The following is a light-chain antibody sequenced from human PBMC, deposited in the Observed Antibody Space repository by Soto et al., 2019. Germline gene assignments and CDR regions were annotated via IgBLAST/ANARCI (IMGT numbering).Light chain of an antibody. CDR2: KAT. Sequence: DVVLTQSPLSLPVTLGQPASISCRSSQSLAHSNGNTYLNWFQQRPGQSPRRLIYKATNRDSGVPDRFSGSGSGLDFTLTISRVEAEDVCIYYCMQATHMPYTFGQGTKLEIK. J-gene: IGKJ2*01. V-gene: IGKV2-30*02. CDR1: QSLAHSNGNTY. CDR3: MQATHMPYT.